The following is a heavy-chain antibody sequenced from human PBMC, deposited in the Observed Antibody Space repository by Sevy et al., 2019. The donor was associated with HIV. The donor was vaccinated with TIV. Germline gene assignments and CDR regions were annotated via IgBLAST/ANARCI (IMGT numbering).Heavy chain of an antibody. Sequence: GGSLRLSCAASGFTFSSYGLHWVRQAPGKGLEWVAFIRFDGNSKYYADSVKGRFTISRDNSKNTLYLQLNSLTAEDTAFYYCARADCGGDCDLVFDYRGQGTLVTVSS. J-gene: IGHJ4*02. CDR2: IRFDGNSK. D-gene: IGHD2-21*01. CDR3: ARADCGGDCDLVFDY. CDR1: GFTFSSYG. V-gene: IGHV3-30*02.